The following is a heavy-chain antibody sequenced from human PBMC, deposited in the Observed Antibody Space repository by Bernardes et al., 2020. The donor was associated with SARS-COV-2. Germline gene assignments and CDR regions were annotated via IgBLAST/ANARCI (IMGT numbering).Heavy chain of an antibody. Sequence: SETLSLTCTVSGGSISSGGYYWSWIRQHPGKGLEWIGYIYYSGSTYYNPSLKSRVTISVDTSKNQFSLKLSSVTAADTAVYYCARGEGILYHLGSGMDVWGQGTTVTVSS. J-gene: IGHJ6*02. CDR3: ARGEGILYHLGSGMDV. V-gene: IGHV4-31*03. D-gene: IGHD2-8*01. CDR2: IYYSGST. CDR1: GGSISSGGYY.